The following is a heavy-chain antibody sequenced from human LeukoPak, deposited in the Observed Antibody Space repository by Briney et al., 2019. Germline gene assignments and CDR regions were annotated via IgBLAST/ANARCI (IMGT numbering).Heavy chain of an antibody. J-gene: IGHJ5*02. Sequence: KPSETLSLTCTVSGGSISSYYWSWIRQPPGKGLKWIGYIFYSGRTNYNPSLKSRVTISVDTSKNQFSLKLSSVTAADTAVYYCARVGIKTYYDFWSGYYTDNWFDPWGQGTLVTVSS. V-gene: IGHV4-59*01. CDR3: ARVGIKTYYDFWSGYYTDNWFDP. D-gene: IGHD3-3*01. CDR2: IFYSGRT. CDR1: GGSISSYY.